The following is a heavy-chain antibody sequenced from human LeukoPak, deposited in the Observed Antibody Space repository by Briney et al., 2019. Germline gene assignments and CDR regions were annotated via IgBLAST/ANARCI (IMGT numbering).Heavy chain of an antibody. CDR1: GGSFSGYY. CDR3: ARGEWLRSWFGY. D-gene: IGHD5-12*01. J-gene: IGHJ4*02. Sequence: SETLSLTCAVYGGSFSGYYWSWIRQPPGKGLEWIGEINHSGCTNYNPSLKSRVTISVDTSKNQFSLKLSSVTAADTAVYYCARGEWLRSWFGYWGQGTLVTVSS. V-gene: IGHV4-34*01. CDR2: INHSGCT.